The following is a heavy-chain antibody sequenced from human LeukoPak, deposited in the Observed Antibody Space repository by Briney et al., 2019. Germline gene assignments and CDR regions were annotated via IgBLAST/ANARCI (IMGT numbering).Heavy chain of an antibody. CDR2: ISGSGSST. D-gene: IGHD3-22*01. V-gene: IGHV3-23*01. CDR1: GFTFSSYA. J-gene: IGHJ3*02. CDR3: YKGRYYYDNSDVFEI. Sequence: GGSLRLSCAASGFTFSSYAMNWVRQAPGKGLEWVSTISGSGSSTYYADSVKSRCTISRDNFKNTLYLQMNSLRDEGTAVYYCYKGRYYYDNSDVFEIWGQGTMVTVSS.